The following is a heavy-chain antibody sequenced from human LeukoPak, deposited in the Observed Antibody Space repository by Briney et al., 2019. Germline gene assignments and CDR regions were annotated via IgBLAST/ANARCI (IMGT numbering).Heavy chain of an antibody. V-gene: IGHV1-24*01. CDR3: ATLQVAAALFDY. CDR2: FDPEDGET. CDR1: GYTLTQLS. D-gene: IGHD6-13*01. Sequence: ASVKVSCKVSGYTLTQLSIHWVRQAPGKGLEWMGGFDPEDGETIYAQKFQGRVTMTEDTSTDTAYMELSSLRSEDTAVYYCATLQVAAALFDYWGQGTLVTVSS. J-gene: IGHJ4*02.